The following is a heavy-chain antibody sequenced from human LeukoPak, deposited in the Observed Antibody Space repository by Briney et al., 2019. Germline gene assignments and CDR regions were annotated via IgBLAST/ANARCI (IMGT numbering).Heavy chain of an antibody. D-gene: IGHD3-22*01. CDR3: ARVLPARITMIPNDY. J-gene: IGHJ4*02. CDR2: ISGSGGST. V-gene: IGHV3-23*01. CDR1: GFTFSSYA. Sequence: PGGSLRLSCAASGFTFSSYAMSWVRQAPGKGLEWVSAISGSGGSTYYADSVKGRFTISRDNSKNSLYLQMNSLRAEDTAVYYCARVLPARITMIPNDYWGQGTLVTVSS.